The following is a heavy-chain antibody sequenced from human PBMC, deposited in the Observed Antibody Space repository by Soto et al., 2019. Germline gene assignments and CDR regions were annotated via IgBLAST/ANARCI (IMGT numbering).Heavy chain of an antibody. V-gene: IGHV1-69*13. CDR2: IIPIFGTA. Sequence: ASVKVSCKASGGTFSSYAISWVRQAPGQGLEWMGGIIPIFGTANYAQKFQGRVTITADESTSTAYMELSSLRSEDTAVYYCARAKDIVLMVYAPAGVDPWGQGTLVTVSS. CDR3: ARAKDIVLMVYAPAGVDP. CDR1: GGTFSSYA. J-gene: IGHJ5*02. D-gene: IGHD2-8*01.